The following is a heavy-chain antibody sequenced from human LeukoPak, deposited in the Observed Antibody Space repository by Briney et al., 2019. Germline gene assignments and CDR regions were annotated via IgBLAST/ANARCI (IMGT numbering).Heavy chain of an antibody. D-gene: IGHD2-15*01. CDR2: IDKKDNLYAT. CDR1: GXTFSGSA. CDR3: TRDRGTYNWFDP. Sequence: PGGSLRLSCVASGXTFSGSAVHWVRQSSGKGLEWVGHIDKKDNLYATAYAESVKGRFTISRDDSKDTAFLHMDSLKTEDTALYYCTRDRGTYNWFDPWGQGTLVTVSS. V-gene: IGHV3-73*01. J-gene: IGHJ5*02.